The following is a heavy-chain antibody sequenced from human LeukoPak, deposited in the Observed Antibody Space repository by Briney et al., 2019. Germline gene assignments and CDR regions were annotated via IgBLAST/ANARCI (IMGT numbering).Heavy chain of an antibody. CDR2: IIPIFGTA. CDR1: GGTFSSYA. Sequence: ASVKVSCKASGGTFSSYAISWVRQAPGQGLEWMGGIIPIFGTANYAQKFQGRVTITADESTSTAYMELSSLRSEDTAVYYCARVPIAARRRYFDYWGQGTLVTVSS. J-gene: IGHJ4*02. CDR3: ARVPIAARRRYFDY. V-gene: IGHV1-69*13. D-gene: IGHD6-6*01.